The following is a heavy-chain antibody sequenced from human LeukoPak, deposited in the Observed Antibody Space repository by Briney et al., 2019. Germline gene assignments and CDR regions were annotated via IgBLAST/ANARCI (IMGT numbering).Heavy chain of an antibody. J-gene: IGHJ6*04. Sequence: GGSLRLSCAASGFTFSDYYMSWIRQAPGKGLEWVSYISSSGSTIYYADSVKGRFTISRDNAKNSLYLQMNSLRAEYTAVYYCASEGIAAAGLMDVWGKGTTVTVSS. V-gene: IGHV3-11*01. CDR2: ISSSGSTI. CDR1: GFTFSDYY. D-gene: IGHD6-13*01. CDR3: ASEGIAAAGLMDV.